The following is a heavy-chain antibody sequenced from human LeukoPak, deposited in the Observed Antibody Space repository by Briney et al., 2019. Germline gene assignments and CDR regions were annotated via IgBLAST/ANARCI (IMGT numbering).Heavy chain of an antibody. CDR3: GKDLWYTTSSYYFEY. CDR2: ISYDGSNK. V-gene: IGHV3-30*18. CDR1: GFTFSSYD. J-gene: IGHJ4*02. Sequence: PGGSLRLSCAASGFTFSSYDMHWVRQAPGEGLEWVALISYDGSNKYYAESVKGRFTISRDNSKNTLYLEMNSLRVEDTAVYYCGKDLWYTTSSYYFEYWGQGTLVAVSS. D-gene: IGHD6-6*01.